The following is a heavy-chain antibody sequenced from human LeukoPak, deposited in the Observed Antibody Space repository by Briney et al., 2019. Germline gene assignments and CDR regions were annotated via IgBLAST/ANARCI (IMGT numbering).Heavy chain of an antibody. CDR2: IDYSGST. CDR1: GGSISSGDYY. J-gene: IGHJ4*02. V-gene: IGHV4-30-4*08. Sequence: SQTLSLTCTVSGGSISSGDYYWSWIRQPPGKGLEWIGYIDYSGSTYYNPSIKSRVTISVDTSKNQFSLKLSSVTAADTAGYYCGRGIVVVPAASFDYWGQGTLVTVSS. D-gene: IGHD2-2*01. CDR3: GRGIVVVPAASFDY.